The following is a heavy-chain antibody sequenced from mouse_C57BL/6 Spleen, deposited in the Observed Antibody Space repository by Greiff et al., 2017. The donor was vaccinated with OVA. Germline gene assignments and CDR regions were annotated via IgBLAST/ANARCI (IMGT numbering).Heavy chain of an antibody. CDR2: IHPNSGST. J-gene: IGHJ1*03. CDR1: GYTFTSYW. CDR3: ASEKDYYGSKRYFDV. Sequence: QVQLQQPGAELVKPGASVKLSCKASGYTFTSYWMHWVKQRPGQGLEWIGMIHPNSGSTNYNEKFKSKATLTVDKSSSTAYMQLSSLTSEDSAVYYCASEKDYYGSKRYFDVWGTGTTVTVSS. D-gene: IGHD1-1*01. V-gene: IGHV1-64*01.